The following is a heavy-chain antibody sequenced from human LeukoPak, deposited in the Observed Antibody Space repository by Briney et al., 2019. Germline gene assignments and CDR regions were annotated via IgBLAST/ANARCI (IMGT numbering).Heavy chain of an antibody. CDR2: IIPILGIA. V-gene: IGHV1-69*04. D-gene: IGHD2-15*01. Sequence: ASVKVSCKASGGTFSSYAISWVRQAPGQGLEWMGRIIPILGIANYAQKFQGRVTITADKSTSTAYMELSSLRSEDTAVYYCASQYCSGGSCYPSYFDYWGQGTLVTVSS. CDR3: ASQYCSGGSCYPSYFDY. CDR1: GGTFSSYA. J-gene: IGHJ4*02.